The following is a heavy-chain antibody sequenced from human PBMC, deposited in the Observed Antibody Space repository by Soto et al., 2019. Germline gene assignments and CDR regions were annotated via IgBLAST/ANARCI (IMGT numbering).Heavy chain of an antibody. CDR3: ARVSFSGRYRFAP. J-gene: IGHJ5*02. Sequence: PGGSLRLSCAASGFTFSSYSMNWVRQAPGKGLEWVSSISSSSSYIYYADSVKGRFTISRDNAKNSLYLQMNSLRAEDTAVYYCARVSFSGRYRFAPWGQGTLVTVSS. V-gene: IGHV3-21*01. D-gene: IGHD3-10*01. CDR1: GFTFSSYS. CDR2: ISSSSSYI.